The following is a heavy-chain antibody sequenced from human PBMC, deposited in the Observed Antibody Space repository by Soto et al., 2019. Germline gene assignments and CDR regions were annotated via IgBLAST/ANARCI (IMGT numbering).Heavy chain of an antibody. D-gene: IGHD2-21*02. J-gene: IGHJ2*01. Sequence: ESVGGVVQPGRSLRLSCAASGFTFSSYAMHWVRQAPGKGLEGVAVISYDGSNKYYADSVKGRFTISRDNSKNTLYLQMNSLRAEDTAVYYCARDLVPYCGGDCYSGWYFDLWGRGTLVTVSS. CDR2: ISYDGSNK. V-gene: IGHV3-30-3*01. CDR3: ARDLVPYCGGDCYSGWYFDL. CDR1: GFTFSSYA.